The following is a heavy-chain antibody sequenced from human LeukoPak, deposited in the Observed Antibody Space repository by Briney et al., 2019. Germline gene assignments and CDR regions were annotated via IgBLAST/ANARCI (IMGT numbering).Heavy chain of an antibody. D-gene: IGHD3-10*02. J-gene: IGHJ5*02. CDR3: ARRLRGSGSIWFDP. CDR2: IDYDGTTT. Sequence: GGSLRLSCAASGFSLSTFWMHWVRQAPGKGLVWVSRIDYDGTTTTYADSVKGRFTISRDNAKNTLYLQMNSLRAEDTAVYYCARRLRGSGSIWFDPWGQGTLVTVSS. V-gene: IGHV3-74*01. CDR1: GFSLSTFW.